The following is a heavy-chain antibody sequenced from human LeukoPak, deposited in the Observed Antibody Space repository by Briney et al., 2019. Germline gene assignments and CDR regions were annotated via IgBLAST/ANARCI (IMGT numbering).Heavy chain of an antibody. CDR3: ARDGYFDL. CDR1: GYTFTTHG. CDR2: ISAHNGNT. Sequence: ASVKVSCKASGYTFTTHGIAGVRQAPGQGLEWMGWISAHNGNTNYAQSLQGRVTMTTDTSTNTAYMELRSLRSDDTAVYYCARDGYFDLWGRGTLVTVSS. J-gene: IGHJ2*01. V-gene: IGHV1-18*01.